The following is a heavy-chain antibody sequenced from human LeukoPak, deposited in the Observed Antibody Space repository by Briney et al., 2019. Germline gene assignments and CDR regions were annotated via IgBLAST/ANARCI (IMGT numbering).Heavy chain of an antibody. J-gene: IGHJ4*02. CDR1: GFTFSDYY. D-gene: IGHD3-10*01. Sequence: GGSLRLSCAVSGFTFSDYYMSWIRQTPGKGLEWVSYISSNGRVMYYADSVKGRFTFSRDNAKNSLFLQMDSLRAEDTAVYYCVRDDGSGTFDYWGQGTPLIVSS. CDR3: VRDDGSGTFDY. V-gene: IGHV3-11*01. CDR2: ISSNGRVM.